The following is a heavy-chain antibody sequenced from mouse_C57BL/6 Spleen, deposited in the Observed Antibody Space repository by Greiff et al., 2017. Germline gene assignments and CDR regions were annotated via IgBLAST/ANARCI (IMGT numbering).Heavy chain of an antibody. J-gene: IGHJ3*01. V-gene: IGHV1-50*01. CDR1: GYTFTSYW. CDR2: IDPSDSYT. CDR3: AGRGAY. Sequence: VQLQQPGAELVKPGASVKLSCKASGYTFTSYWMQWVKQRPGQGLEWIGEIDPSDSYTNYNQKFKGKATLTVDTSSSTAYMQLSSLTSEDSAVYYCAGRGAYWGQGTLVTVSA.